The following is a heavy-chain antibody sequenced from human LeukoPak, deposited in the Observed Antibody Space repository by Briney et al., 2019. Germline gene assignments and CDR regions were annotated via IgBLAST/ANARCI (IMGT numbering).Heavy chain of an antibody. CDR1: GFTVSSNY. Sequence: GGSLRLSCAASGFTVSSNYMSWVRRAPGKGLEWVSIIYSGVSTYYADSVKGRFTISRDNSKNTLYLQMNSLRAEDTAVYYCARGVVAATPYFDYWGQGTLVTVSS. V-gene: IGHV3-53*01. J-gene: IGHJ4*02. CDR3: ARGVVAATPYFDY. D-gene: IGHD2-15*01. CDR2: IYSGVST.